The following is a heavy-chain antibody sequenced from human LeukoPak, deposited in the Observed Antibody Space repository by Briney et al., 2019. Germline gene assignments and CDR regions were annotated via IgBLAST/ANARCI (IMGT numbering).Heavy chain of an antibody. CDR2: IHSDGSST. D-gene: IGHD3-16*01. CDR1: GFTFSSYW. CDR3: ARGGFGRPNAFDI. Sequence: GGSLRLSCAASGFTFSSYWMHWVRPAPGKGLVWASRIHSDGSSTSYADSVKGRFTISRDNAKNTLYVQMDGVRAEDTAVYYCARGGFGRPNAFDIWGQGTMVTVSS. V-gene: IGHV3-74*01. J-gene: IGHJ3*02.